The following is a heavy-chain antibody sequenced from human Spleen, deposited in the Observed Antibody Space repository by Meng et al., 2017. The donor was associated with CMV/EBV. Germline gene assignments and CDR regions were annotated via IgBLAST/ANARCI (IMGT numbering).Heavy chain of an antibody. Sequence: GESLKISCKTSGFDFSRYWIGWVRQMPGKGLEWVGVIDVGGSDRRYSPSFQGQVTMSADTSSNTAYLQWSSLKASDTAMYYCVRGRPTPDAFDIWGQGTMVTVSS. V-gene: IGHV5-51*01. J-gene: IGHJ3*02. CDR1: GFDFSRYW. CDR3: VRGRPTPDAFDI. CDR2: IDVGGSDR. D-gene: IGHD2-15*01.